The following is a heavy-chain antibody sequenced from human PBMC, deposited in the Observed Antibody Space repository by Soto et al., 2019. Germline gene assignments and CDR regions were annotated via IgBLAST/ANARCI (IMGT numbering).Heavy chain of an antibody. CDR2: IVPIVDTS. V-gene: IGHV1-69*12. CDR3: VRVVSIPGYPDN. J-gene: IGHJ4*02. CDR1: GGTFSRYA. Sequence: QVQVVLSGAEVRQPASSVKVSCKTSGGTFSRYAISWVREAPGQGLEWMGGIVPIVDTSTYAQKFQGRVTITADESTSTAYMELSSLRSDDTAIYYCVRVVSIPGYPDNWGQGTLVTVSS. D-gene: IGHD5-12*01.